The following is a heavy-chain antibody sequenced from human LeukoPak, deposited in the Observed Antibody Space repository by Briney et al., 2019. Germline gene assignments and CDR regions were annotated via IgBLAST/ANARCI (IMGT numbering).Heavy chain of an antibody. V-gene: IGHV3-48*03. Sequence: PGGCLRLACAAAAFTFSSDEMNWVRQAAGKGMEWVSYISSSGSTIYYADSVKGRFTISRDNAKNSLYLQMNSLRAEDTAVYYCARDHVSWELVVDYWGQGTLVTVSS. CDR2: ISSSGSTI. CDR3: ARDHVSWELVVDY. CDR1: AFTFSSDE. J-gene: IGHJ4*02. D-gene: IGHD1-26*01.